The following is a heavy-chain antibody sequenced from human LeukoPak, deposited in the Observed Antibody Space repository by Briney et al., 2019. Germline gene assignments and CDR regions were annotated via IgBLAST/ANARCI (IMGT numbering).Heavy chain of an antibody. V-gene: IGHV4-39*01. CDR2: IYYSGST. J-gene: IGHJ6*03. D-gene: IGHD5-18*01. CDR3: ASLGNSYSYGSAYYYYYMDV. CDR1: GGSISSSSYY. Sequence: SETLSLTSTVSGGSISSSSYYWGWIRQPPGKGLEWIGSIYYSGSTYYNPSLRGRVTISVDTSKNQFSLKLSSVTAADTAVYYCASLGNSYSYGSAYYYYYMDVWGKGTTVTVSS.